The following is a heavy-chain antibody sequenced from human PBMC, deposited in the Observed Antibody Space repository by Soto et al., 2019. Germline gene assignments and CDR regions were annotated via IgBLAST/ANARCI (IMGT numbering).Heavy chain of an antibody. CDR3: ARDYSSGWYYAFDI. CDR1: GGSISSYY. D-gene: IGHD6-19*01. J-gene: IGHJ3*02. V-gene: IGHV4-59*01. CDR2: IYYSGST. Sequence: QVQLQESGPGLVKPSETLSLTCTVSGGSISSYYWSWIRQPPGKGLEWIGYIYYSGSTNHNPSLKSRVTISVDTSKNQFSLKLSSVTAADTAVYYCARDYSSGWYYAFDIWGQGTMVTVSS.